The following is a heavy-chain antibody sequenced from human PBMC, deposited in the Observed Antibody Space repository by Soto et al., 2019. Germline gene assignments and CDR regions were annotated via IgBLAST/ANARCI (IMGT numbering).Heavy chain of an antibody. CDR2: IRYSGST. Sequence: ASETLSLTCTVSGGSISTDCWGWIRQPPGKGLEWIGFIRYSGSTNYNPSLKSRVTISVDTSRNQFSLKLSSVTAADTAVYYCARERPDGARLDPWGQGTLVTVSS. CDR1: GGSISTDC. D-gene: IGHD6-6*01. J-gene: IGHJ5*02. CDR3: ARERPDGARLDP. V-gene: IGHV4-59*12.